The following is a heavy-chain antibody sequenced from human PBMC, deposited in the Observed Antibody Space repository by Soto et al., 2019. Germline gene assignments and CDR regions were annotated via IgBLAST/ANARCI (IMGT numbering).Heavy chain of an antibody. Sequence: SETLSPTCAVYGESFCGHIWTWIRQTPGMGLQWIGQINHSGSASYNPSLKSRVTISVHTSNSLFSLELSSVTAADTAVYYCARGLITGSHYSGGWYYFDSWGQGTQVT. D-gene: IGHD6-19*01. CDR1: GESFCGHI. J-gene: IGHJ4*02. CDR3: ARGLITGSHYSGGWYYFDS. V-gene: IGHV4-34*01. CDR2: INHSGSA.